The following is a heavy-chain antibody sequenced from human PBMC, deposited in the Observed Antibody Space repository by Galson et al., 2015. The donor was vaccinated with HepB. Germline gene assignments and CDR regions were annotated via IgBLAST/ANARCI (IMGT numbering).Heavy chain of an antibody. CDR3: ASHPRITIFGVVPFDY. Sequence: SVKVSCKASGYTFTGYYMHWVRQAPGQGLEWMGWINPNSGGTNYAQKFQGRVTMTRDTSISTAYMELSSLRSEDTAVYYCASHPRITIFGVVPFDYWGQGTLVTVSS. J-gene: IGHJ4*02. CDR2: INPNSGGT. D-gene: IGHD3-3*01. V-gene: IGHV1-2*02. CDR1: GYTFTGYY.